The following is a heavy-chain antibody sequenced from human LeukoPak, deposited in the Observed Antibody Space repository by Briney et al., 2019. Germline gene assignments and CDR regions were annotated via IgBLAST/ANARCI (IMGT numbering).Heavy chain of an antibody. CDR3: ASGNYDFWSGHPNWFDP. CDR1: GDSIRSYY. J-gene: IGHJ5*02. CDR2: IYYSGST. V-gene: IGHV4-59*01. Sequence: SETLSLTCTVSGDSIRSYYWSWIWQPPGKGLDWIGYIYYSGSTNYNPSLKSRVTISLDTSKNHFSLKVSSVTAADTAVYYCASGNYDFWSGHPNWFDPWGQGTLVTVSS. D-gene: IGHD3-3*01.